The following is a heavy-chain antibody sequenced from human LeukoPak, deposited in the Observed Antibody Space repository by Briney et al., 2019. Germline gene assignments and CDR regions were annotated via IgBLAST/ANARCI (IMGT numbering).Heavy chain of an antibody. CDR1: GDSVSSKNAA. D-gene: IGHD2-21*01. V-gene: IGHV6-1*01. J-gene: IGHJ4*02. CDR2: TYYRSKWHK. Sequence: SQTLSLTCAISGDSVSSKNAAWNWIRQSPSMGLEWLGRTYYRSKWHKDYAVSVRGRITINPDTSKNQFSLQLNSVTPEDTAVYYCARYSGLGVPDYWGQGTLVTVSS. CDR3: ARYSGLGVPDY.